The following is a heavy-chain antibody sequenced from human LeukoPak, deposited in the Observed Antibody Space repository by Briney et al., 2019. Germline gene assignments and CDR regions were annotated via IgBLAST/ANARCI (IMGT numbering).Heavy chain of an antibody. J-gene: IGHJ3*02. V-gene: IGHV3-7*03. CDR3: ASSDYVWGSYRYPSDAFDI. CDR2: IKQDGSEK. CDR1: GFTFSSYW. D-gene: IGHD3-16*02. Sequence: GGSLRLSRAASGFTFSSYWMSWVRQAPGKGLEWVANIKQDGSEKYYVDSVKGRFTISRDNAKNSLYLQMNSLRAEDTAVYYCASSDYVWGSYRYPSDAFDIWGQGTMVTVSS.